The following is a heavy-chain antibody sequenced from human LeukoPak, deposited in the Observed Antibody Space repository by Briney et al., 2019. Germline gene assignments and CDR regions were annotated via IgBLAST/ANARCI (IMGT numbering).Heavy chain of an antibody. J-gene: IGHJ4*02. CDR3: AGEPRNYYEIDY. D-gene: IGHD3-22*01. CDR2: INPSSSSA. Sequence: GASVKVSCKASGYTFTRYYMNWVRQAPGQGLEWLGLINPSSSSATYAQKFQGRVTLTRDTSTSTVYMDLSSLRFEDTAVYYCAGEPRNYYEIDYWGQGTLVTVSS. CDR1: GYTFTRYY. V-gene: IGHV1-46*01.